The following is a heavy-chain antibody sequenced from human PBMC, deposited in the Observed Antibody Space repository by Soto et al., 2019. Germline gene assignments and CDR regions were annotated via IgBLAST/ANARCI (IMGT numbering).Heavy chain of an antibody. D-gene: IGHD3-22*01. CDR1: GGSISSGDYY. CDR3: RLNYFDSSGYVDY. Sequence: PSETLSLTCTVSGGSISSGDYYWSWIRQPPGKGLEWIGYIYYSGSTYYNPSLKSRVTISVDTSKNQFSLKLSSVTAADTAVYYCRLNYFDSSGYVDYWGQGTLVPVSS. CDR2: IYYSGST. V-gene: IGHV4-30-4*01. J-gene: IGHJ4*02.